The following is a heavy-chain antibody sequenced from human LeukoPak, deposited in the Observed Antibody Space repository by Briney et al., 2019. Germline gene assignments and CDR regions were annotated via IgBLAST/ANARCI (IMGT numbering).Heavy chain of an antibody. V-gene: IGHV1-18*01. CDR1: GYTFTSYD. CDR3: ARAGRGIAAAPWSTDY. Sequence: ASVKVSCKASGYTFTSYDINWVRQATGQGLEWMGWISAYNGNTNYAQKLQGRVTMTTDTSTSTAYMELRSLRSDDTAVYYCARAGRGIAAAPWSTDYWGQGTLVTVSS. CDR2: ISAYNGNT. J-gene: IGHJ4*02. D-gene: IGHD6-13*01.